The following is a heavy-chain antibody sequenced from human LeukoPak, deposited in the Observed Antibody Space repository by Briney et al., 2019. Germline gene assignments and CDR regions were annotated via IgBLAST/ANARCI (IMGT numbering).Heavy chain of an antibody. J-gene: IGHJ4*02. D-gene: IGHD3-9*01. CDR3: ARSGLRYFDWGMGY. CDR2: INTNTGNP. CDR1: GYTFTSYA. Sequence: ASVKVSCKASGYTFTSYAMNWVRQAPGQGLEWMGWINTNTGNPTYAQGFTGRFVFSLDTSVSTAYLQISSLKAEDTAVYYCARSGLRYFDWGMGYWGQGTLVTVSS. V-gene: IGHV7-4-1*02.